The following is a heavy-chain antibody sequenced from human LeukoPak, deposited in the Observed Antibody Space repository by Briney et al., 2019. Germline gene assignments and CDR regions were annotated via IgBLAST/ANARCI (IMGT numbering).Heavy chain of an antibody. J-gene: IGHJ4*02. CDR2: IKQDGSEK. Sequence: GGSLRLSCAASGFTFSSYWMSWVRQAPGKGLEWVANIKQDGSEKYYVDSVKGRFTISRDNAKNSLYLQMNSLRAEDTAVYYCARDHPYDYVWGSYRYTMYYFDYWGQGTLVTVSS. D-gene: IGHD3-16*02. CDR3: ARDHPYDYVWGSYRYTMYYFDY. CDR1: GFTFSSYW. V-gene: IGHV3-7*01.